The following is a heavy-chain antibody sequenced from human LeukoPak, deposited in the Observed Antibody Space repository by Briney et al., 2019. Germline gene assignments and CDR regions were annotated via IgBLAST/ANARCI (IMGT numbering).Heavy chain of an antibody. D-gene: IGHD6-13*01. V-gene: IGHV4-39*01. CDR3: ARVGIAAAGTPDYYYGMDV. J-gene: IGHJ6*02. Sequence: SETLSLTCIVSGGSISSSNYYWGWIRQPPGKGLEWIGSIYYSGSTYYNPSLKSRVTISVDTSKNQFSLKLTSVTAADTAIYYCARVGIAAAGTPDYYYGMDVWGQGTTVTVSS. CDR1: GGSISSSNYY. CDR2: IYYSGST.